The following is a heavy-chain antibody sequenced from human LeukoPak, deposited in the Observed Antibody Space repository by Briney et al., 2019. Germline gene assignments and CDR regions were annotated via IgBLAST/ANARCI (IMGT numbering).Heavy chain of an antibody. J-gene: IGHJ4*02. D-gene: IGHD3-9*01. CDR1: GFTFSSYS. CDR2: ISSSSSYI. CDR3: ARGNDILTGPLGY. V-gene: IGHV3-21*01. Sequence: PGGSLRLSCAASGFTFSSYSMNWVRQAPGKGLEWVSSISSSSSYIYYADSVKGRFTISRDNAKNSLYLQMNSLRAEDTAVYYCARGNDILTGPLGYWGQGTLVTVSS.